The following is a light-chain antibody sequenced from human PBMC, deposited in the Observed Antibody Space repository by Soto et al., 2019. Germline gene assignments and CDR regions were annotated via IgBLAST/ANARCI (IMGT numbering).Light chain of an antibody. J-gene: IGLJ1*01. CDR3: SSFTSSSTYV. V-gene: IGLV2-18*02. CDR2: DVS. CDR1: RSDVGSYNR. Sequence: QSVLTQPPSVSGSPGQSVTISCTGTRSDVGSYNRVSWYQQPPDTAPKLMIYDVSNRPSGVPDRFSGSKSGNTASLTISGLQAEDEADYYCSSFTSSSTYVFGTGTKVTVL.